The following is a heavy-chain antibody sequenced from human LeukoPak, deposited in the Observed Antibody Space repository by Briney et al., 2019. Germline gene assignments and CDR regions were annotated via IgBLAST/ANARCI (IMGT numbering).Heavy chain of an antibody. CDR1: GYTLTELS. V-gene: IGHV1-24*01. CDR2: FDPEDGET. Sequence: ASVKVSCKVSGYTLTELSMHWVRQAPGKGLEWMGGFDPEDGETIYAQKFQGRVTMTEDTSTDTAYMELSSLRSEDTAVYYCATFGVHYDILTGSYYFDYWGQGTLVTVSS. J-gene: IGHJ4*02. D-gene: IGHD3-9*01. CDR3: ATFGVHYDILTGSYYFDY.